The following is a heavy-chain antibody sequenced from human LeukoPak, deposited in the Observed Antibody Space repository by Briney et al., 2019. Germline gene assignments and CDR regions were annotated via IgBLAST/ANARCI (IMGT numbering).Heavy chain of an antibody. D-gene: IGHD4-17*01. CDR1: GGSINGYY. J-gene: IGHJ5*02. V-gene: IGHV4-59*01. CDR2: ISDSGRT. Sequence: SETLSLTCTVSGGSINGYYWTWIRQPPGKGLEWIGYISDSGRTNYNPSLKSRVTMSVDSSNTEFSLRLNSVTAADTAVYYCARVFRGAVTSNWFDPWGQGTLVTVSS. CDR3: ARVFRGAVTSNWFDP.